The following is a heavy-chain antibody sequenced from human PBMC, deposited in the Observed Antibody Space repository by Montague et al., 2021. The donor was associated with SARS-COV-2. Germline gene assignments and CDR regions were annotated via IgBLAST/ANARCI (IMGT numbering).Heavy chain of an antibody. CDR2: IYYNGYT. CDR3: VRGGATYYYDTSGYVNALDT. D-gene: IGHD3-22*01. Sequence: SETLSLTCTVSGDSISTYYWSWIRQPPGKGLEWIGYIYYNGYTNYNPSLKSRVTISVDTSKNQFSLRLSSVTAADTAVYFCVRGGATYYYDTSGYVNALDTWGQGTMVTVSS. CDR1: GDSISTYY. V-gene: IGHV4-59*01. J-gene: IGHJ3*02.